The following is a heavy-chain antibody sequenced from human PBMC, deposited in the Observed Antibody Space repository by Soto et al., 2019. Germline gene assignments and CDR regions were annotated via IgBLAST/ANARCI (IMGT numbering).Heavy chain of an antibody. J-gene: IGHJ6*02. D-gene: IGHD2-2*02. CDR1: GFTVSSNY. CDR2: IYSGGIT. CDR3: ARDRGYCSSTSCYTGYYYYGMDV. V-gene: IGHV3-53*01. Sequence: PVGSLRLSCAASGFTVSSNYMSWVRQAPWKGLEWVSFIYSGGITRYADSVKGRFTISRDNAKNSLYLQMNSLRAEDTAVYYCARDRGYCSSTSCYTGYYYYGMDVWGQGTTVTVSS.